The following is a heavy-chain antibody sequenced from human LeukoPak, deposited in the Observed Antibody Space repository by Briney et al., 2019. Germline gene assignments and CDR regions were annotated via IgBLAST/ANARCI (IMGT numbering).Heavy chain of an antibody. V-gene: IGHV3-33*01. J-gene: IGHJ4*02. D-gene: IGHD3-10*01. CDR3: ASSTMVRGVIGDY. Sequence: GRSLCLSCAASGFTFSTYGMHWVRQAPGKGLEWVAVVWYDGTNIHYVDSVKGRFTISRDNSKSTLYLQMNSLTAEDTAVYYCASSTMVRGVIGDYWGQGTLVTVSS. CDR2: VWYDGTNI. CDR1: GFTFSTYG.